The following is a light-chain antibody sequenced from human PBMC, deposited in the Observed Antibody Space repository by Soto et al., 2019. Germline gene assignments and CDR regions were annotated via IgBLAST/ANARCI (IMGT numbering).Light chain of an antibody. Sequence: IQLTQSPSSLSTSIGDRVTITCRASQGISSYLAWYQQKPGKAPKLLISAASTLQSGVPSRFSGSGSGTDFNLTISSLQPEDFATYYCQQLNSYPWTFGQGTKVDIK. CDR2: AAS. CDR3: QQLNSYPWT. V-gene: IGKV1-9*01. J-gene: IGKJ1*01. CDR1: QGISSY.